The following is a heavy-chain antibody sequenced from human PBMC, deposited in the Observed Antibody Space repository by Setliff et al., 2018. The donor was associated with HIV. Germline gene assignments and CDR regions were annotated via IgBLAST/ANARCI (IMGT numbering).Heavy chain of an antibody. D-gene: IGHD5-12*01. CDR1: GYSFTAYQ. CDR2: INRDNGGI. CDR3: ARDWRHGYDLNFDY. J-gene: IGHJ4*02. V-gene: IGHV1-2*06. Sequence: ASVKVSCKTFGYSFTAYQMHWLRQAPGQGLEWMGRINRDNGGIDYAQKFQGRVTVTRDTSINTAYMELSSLRYDDTAIYYCARDWRHGYDLNFDYWGQGTLVTVSS.